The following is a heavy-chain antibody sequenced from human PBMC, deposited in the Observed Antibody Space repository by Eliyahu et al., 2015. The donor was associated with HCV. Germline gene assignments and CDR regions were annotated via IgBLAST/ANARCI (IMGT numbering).Heavy chain of an antibody. D-gene: IGHD4-11*01. Sequence: EVQLLESGGGLVQPGGSLXLSCAASGFTFSXXXRXLVRQAPRKGLEWVSAISGSGGSKYYADSVKGRFTISRDNPKNTLYLQMNSLRAEDTAVYYCAKEAGYSNYNYYYYYMDVWGKGTTVTVSS. CDR2: ISGSGGSK. J-gene: IGHJ6*03. V-gene: IGHV3-23*01. CDR1: GFTFSXXX. CDR3: AKEAGYSNYNYYYYYMDV.